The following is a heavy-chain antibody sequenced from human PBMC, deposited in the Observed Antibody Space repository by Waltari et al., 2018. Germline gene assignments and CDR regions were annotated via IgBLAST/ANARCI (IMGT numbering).Heavy chain of an antibody. D-gene: IGHD3-3*01. Sequence: EVLLLESGGGLVQPGGFLRVSCAASGFTFSTYAMAWVRQAPGKGLEWVSGISGSSDGTYYADSVKGRFTVSRDNSKNILYLQMNSLRVEDTAVYYCAKVLPWSGGPSYAFDVWGQGTMVTVSS. V-gene: IGHV3-23*01. CDR3: AKVLPWSGGPSYAFDV. CDR2: ISGSSDGT. J-gene: IGHJ3*01. CDR1: GFTFSTYA.